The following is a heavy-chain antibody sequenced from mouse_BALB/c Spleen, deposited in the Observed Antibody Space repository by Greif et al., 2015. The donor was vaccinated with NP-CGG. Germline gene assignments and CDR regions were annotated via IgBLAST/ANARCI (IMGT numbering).Heavy chain of an antibody. CDR2: INPSTGYT. D-gene: IGHD4-1*01. CDR1: GYTFTSYW. CDR3: ASRNWESAY. Sequence: QVQLQQSGAELAKPGASVKMSCKASGYTFTSYWMHWVKQRPGQGLEWIGYINPSTGYTEYNQKFKGKATLTADKSSSTAYIQLSRLTSEVSAVYYCASRNWESAYWGQGTLVTVSA. J-gene: IGHJ3*01. V-gene: IGHV1-7*01.